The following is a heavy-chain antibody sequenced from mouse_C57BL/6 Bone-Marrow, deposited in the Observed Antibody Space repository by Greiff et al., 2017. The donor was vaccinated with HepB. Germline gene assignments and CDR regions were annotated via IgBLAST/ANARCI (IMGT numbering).Heavy chain of an antibody. V-gene: IGHV1-53*01. CDR3: ASITTVPHYAMDY. D-gene: IGHD1-1*01. J-gene: IGHJ4*01. CDR2: INPSNGGT. Sequence: VQLQQPGPELVKPGASVKLSCKASGYTFTSYWMHWVKQRPGQGLEWIGNINPSNGGTNYNEKFKSKATLTVDKSSSTAYMQLSSLTSEDSAVYYCASITTVPHYAMDYWGQGTSVTVSS. CDR1: GYTFTSYW.